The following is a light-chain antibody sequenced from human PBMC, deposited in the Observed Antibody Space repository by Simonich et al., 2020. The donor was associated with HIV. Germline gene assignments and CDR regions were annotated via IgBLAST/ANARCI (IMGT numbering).Light chain of an antibody. J-gene: IGKJ2*01. CDR3: QQYNNWPPYT. CDR2: GAS. CDR1: QSVSSN. Sequence: EIVMTQSPATLSVSPGERATLSCRSSQSVSSNLAWYQQKRGQAPRLLIHGASPRAAGSPARFSGSGSGTEFTLTISSLQSEDFAVYYCQQYNNWPPYTFGQGTKLEIK. V-gene: IGKV3-15*01.